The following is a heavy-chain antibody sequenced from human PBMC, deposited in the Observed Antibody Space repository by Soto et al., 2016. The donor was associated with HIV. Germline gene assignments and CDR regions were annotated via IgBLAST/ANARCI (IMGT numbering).Heavy chain of an antibody. J-gene: IGHJ4*02. CDR2: ILPNTGGT. Sequence: QAQLVQSGAEVKKPGASVKVSCKASGYTFSGYYMHWVRQAPGQGLEWMGWILPNTGGTKYAQNLQGRVTMTRNTSISTAYMEVTSLGADDTAVYYCVSYGYWGQGTLVTVSS. D-gene: IGHD3-16*01. CDR3: VSYGY. CDR1: GYTFSGYY. V-gene: IGHV1-2*02.